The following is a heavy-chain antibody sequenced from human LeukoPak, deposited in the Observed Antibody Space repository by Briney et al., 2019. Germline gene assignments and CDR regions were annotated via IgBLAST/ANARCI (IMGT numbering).Heavy chain of an antibody. CDR3: ARDNWIDC. Sequence: GGSLRLSCAASGFTFSSYSINWVRQAPGKGLEWVSSISPSSHYIYYADSVKGRFTISRDNTKNSLYLQMNSLKVEDTAIYYCARDNWIDCWGQGTLVTVSS. CDR1: GFTFSSYS. CDR2: ISPSSHYI. V-gene: IGHV3-21*04. J-gene: IGHJ5*01.